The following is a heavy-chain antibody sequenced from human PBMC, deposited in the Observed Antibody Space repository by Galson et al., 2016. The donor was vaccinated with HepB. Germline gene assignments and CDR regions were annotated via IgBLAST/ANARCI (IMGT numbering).Heavy chain of an antibody. J-gene: IGHJ4*02. Sequence: SLRLSCAASGFTFSMYWMSWVRQAPGKGLEWVANINNDGVEKNYAGSVKGRFTISRDNAKNSLYLQMDSLRVEDTGFYYCARGRLTMVRGLNGYYFDLWGQGTLVTVSS. V-gene: IGHV3-7*01. CDR2: INNDGVEK. D-gene: IGHD3-10*01. CDR1: GFTFSMYW. CDR3: ARGRLTMVRGLNGYYFDL.